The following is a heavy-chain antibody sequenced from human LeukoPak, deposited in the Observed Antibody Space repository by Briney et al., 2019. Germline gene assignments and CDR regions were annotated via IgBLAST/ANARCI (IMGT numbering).Heavy chain of an antibody. J-gene: IGHJ3*02. D-gene: IGHD5-18*01. CDR2: IYYSGST. V-gene: IGHV4-59*01. CDR1: GGSISSYY. Sequence: SETLSLTCTVSGGSISSYYWSWIRQPPGKGLEWIGYIYYSGSTNYNPSLKSRVTISVDISKNQFTLKLRSVTAADTAIYYCARYTAMVAFHAHGFDIWGQGTVVTVSS. CDR3: ARYTAMVAFHAHGFDI.